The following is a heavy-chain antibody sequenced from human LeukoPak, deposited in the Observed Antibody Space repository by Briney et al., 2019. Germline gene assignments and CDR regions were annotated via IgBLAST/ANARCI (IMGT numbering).Heavy chain of an antibody. CDR2: INPNSGGT. D-gene: IGHD6-13*01. Sequence: ASVKVSCKASGYTFTSYDINWVRQAPGQGLEWMGWINPNSGGTNYAQKFQGRVTMTRDTSISTAYMELSRLRSDDTAVYYCATDLAAAAFAEYFQHWGQGTLVTVSS. V-gene: IGHV1-2*02. CDR1: GYTFTSYD. CDR3: ATDLAAAAFAEYFQH. J-gene: IGHJ1*01.